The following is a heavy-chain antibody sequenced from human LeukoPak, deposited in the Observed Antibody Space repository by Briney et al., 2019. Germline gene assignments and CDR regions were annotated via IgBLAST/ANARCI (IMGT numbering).Heavy chain of an antibody. CDR3: GRGPPPFWYSDL. J-gene: IGHJ2*01. CDR1: GGSISSYY. V-gene: IGHV4-59*08. CDR2: IYYSGST. Sequence: SETLSLTCTVSGGSISSYYWSWIRQPPGKGLEWIGFIYYSGSTNYNPSLKSRVTISVDTSKNQFSLKLSSVTAADTAVYYCGRGPPPFWYSDLWGGGTLVTAPS.